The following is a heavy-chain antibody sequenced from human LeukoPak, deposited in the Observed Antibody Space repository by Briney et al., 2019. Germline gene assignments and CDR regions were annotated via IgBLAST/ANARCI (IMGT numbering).Heavy chain of an antibody. CDR1: GFTFDDYA. CDR2: ISWNSGSI. CDR3: ASLLAAFDI. Sequence: GRSLRLSCAASGFTFDDYAVHWVRQAPGKGLEWVSGISWNSGSIGYADSVKGRFTISRDNAKNSLYLQMNSLRAEDTALYYCASLLAAFDIWGQGTMVTVSS. V-gene: IGHV3-9*01. J-gene: IGHJ3*02.